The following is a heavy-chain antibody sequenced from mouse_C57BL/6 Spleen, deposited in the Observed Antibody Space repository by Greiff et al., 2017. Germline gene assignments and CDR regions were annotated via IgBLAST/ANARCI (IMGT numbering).Heavy chain of an antibody. V-gene: IGHV1-53*01. Sequence: QVQLQQPGTELVKPGASVKLSCKASGYTFTSYWMHWVKQRPGQGLEWVGNINPSNGGTNYNEKFKSKATLTVDKPSSTAYMQLSSLTSEYSAVYYCARCPYSNYGAMDYWGQGTSVTVSS. CDR1: GYTFTSYW. J-gene: IGHJ4*01. D-gene: IGHD2-5*01. CDR3: ARCPYSNYGAMDY. CDR2: INPSNGGT.